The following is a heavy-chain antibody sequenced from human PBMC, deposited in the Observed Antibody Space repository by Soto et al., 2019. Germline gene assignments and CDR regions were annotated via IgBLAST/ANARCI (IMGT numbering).Heavy chain of an antibody. D-gene: IGHD1-1*01. CDR3: ARGVDAGVDV. V-gene: IGHV1-8*01. CDR2: MSPNSGAT. J-gene: IGHJ6*02. CDR1: GYTFTSYD. Sequence: QVQLVQSGAEVTKPGASVKVSCKASGYTFTSYDINWVRQATGQGLEWMGWMSPNSGATGYAQKFQGRVTMTRDTSISTAYMELSKLRSDDTAIYYCARGVDAGVDVWGQGTTGTISS.